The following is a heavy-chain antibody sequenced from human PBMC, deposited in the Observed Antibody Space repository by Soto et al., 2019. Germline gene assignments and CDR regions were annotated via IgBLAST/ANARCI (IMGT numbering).Heavy chain of an antibody. Sequence: EVQLVESGGGLVQPGGSLRLSCAASGFTFSSYEMNWVRQAPGKGLEWVSYISSSGSTIYYADSVKGRFTISRDNAKNSLDLQMNSLRAEDTAVYYCARPSMGGWFDPWGQGTLVTGSS. J-gene: IGHJ5*02. D-gene: IGHD3-16*01. CDR3: ARPSMGGWFDP. V-gene: IGHV3-48*03. CDR2: ISSSGSTI. CDR1: GFTFSSYE.